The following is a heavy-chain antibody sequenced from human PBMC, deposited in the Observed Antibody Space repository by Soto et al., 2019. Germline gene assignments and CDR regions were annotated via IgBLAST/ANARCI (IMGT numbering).Heavy chain of an antibody. V-gene: IGHV4-4*02. CDR1: SGSISSDSW. J-gene: IGHJ6*03. Sequence: QVQLQESGPGLVKPSGTLSLTCAVSSGSISSDSWWSWVRQPPGKGLEWIGEIYPSGSTNYNPSLKSRVIISVDKSKHQFSLKLTSVTAADTAVYYCARRGGGREATTHYYYYYMNVWGKGTTVTVSS. CDR2: IYPSGST. CDR3: ARRGGGREATTHYYYYYMNV. D-gene: IGHD5-12*01.